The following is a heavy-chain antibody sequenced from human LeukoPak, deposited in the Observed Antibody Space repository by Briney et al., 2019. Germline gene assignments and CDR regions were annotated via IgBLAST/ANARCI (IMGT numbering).Heavy chain of an antibody. CDR1: GYTLTELS. V-gene: IGHV1-24*01. D-gene: IGHD6-19*01. CDR3: AGWLIGWFDP. Sequence: AASVKVSCKVSGYTLTELSMHWVRQAPGKGLEWMGGFDPEDGETIYAQKFQGRVTMTEDTSTDTAYMELSSLRFEDTAVYYCAGWLIGWFDPWGQGTLVTVSS. CDR2: FDPEDGET. J-gene: IGHJ5*02.